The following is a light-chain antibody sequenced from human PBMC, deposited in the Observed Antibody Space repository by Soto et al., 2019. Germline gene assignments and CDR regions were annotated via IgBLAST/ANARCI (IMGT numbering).Light chain of an antibody. V-gene: IGLV2-23*03. CDR3: CSYAGTATV. J-gene: IGLJ1*01. CDR2: EGT. Sequence: QSVLTQPASVSGSPGRSITISCTGTNSDVESYNLVSWFRQHPGEAPKLIVYEGTKRPSGVSNRFSGSKSGNPASLTISGLQAEDEANYYCCSYAGTATVFGTGTKLTVL. CDR1: NSDVESYNL.